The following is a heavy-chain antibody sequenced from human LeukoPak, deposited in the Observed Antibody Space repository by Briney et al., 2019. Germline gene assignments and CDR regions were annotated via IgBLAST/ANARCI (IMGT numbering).Heavy chain of an antibody. J-gene: IGHJ4*02. Sequence: GGSLRLSCSASGFTFSSYAIYWVRQAPGKGLEYVAAISSDGDSTYYADSAKGRFTISRDNSKNTVFLQVSSLRTEDTAVCYCVNIAAEDYWGQGTLVTVSS. V-gene: IGHV3-64D*09. CDR1: GFTFSSYA. D-gene: IGHD6-13*01. CDR2: ISSDGDST. CDR3: VNIAAEDY.